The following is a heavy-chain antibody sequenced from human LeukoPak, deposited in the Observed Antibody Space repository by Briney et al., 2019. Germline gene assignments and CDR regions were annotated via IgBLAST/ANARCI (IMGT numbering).Heavy chain of an antibody. J-gene: IGHJ5*02. CDR1: GGPFSSSSYS. CDR3: ARGRGSCSSTSCYEGRNWFDP. D-gene: IGHD2-2*01. CDR2: IYYSGST. V-gene: IGHV4-39*07. Sequence: SETLSLNCTVSGGPFSSSSYSWGWIRQPPGKGLEWIGSIYYSGSTYYNPSLKSRVTISVDTSKNQFSLKLSSVTAADTAVYYCARGRGSCSSTSCYEGRNWFDPWGQGTLVTVSS.